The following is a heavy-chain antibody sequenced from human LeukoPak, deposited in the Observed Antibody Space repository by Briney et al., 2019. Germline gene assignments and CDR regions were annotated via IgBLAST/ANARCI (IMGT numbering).Heavy chain of an antibody. CDR1: GYSLSSGFF. CDR2: FSHRGGS. Sequence: SETLSLTCTVSGYSLSSGFFCDWIRQSPGQGLEWIGSFSHRGGSYHNPSLKSRVTISVDTSKNQFSLKLSSVTAADTAVYYCARHGVGGLSGSRWFDPWGQGTLVTVSS. CDR3: ARHGVGGLSGSRWFDP. J-gene: IGHJ5*02. D-gene: IGHD3-10*01. V-gene: IGHV4-38-2*02.